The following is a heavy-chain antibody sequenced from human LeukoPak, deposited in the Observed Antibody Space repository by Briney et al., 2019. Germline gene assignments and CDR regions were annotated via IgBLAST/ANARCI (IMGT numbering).Heavy chain of an antibody. CDR2: IFASGST. CDR1: GASISSGSYY. J-gene: IGHJ3*02. Sequence: PSQTLSLTCTVSGASISSGSYYWNWIRQPAGKGLEWIGRIFASGSTNYNPSLKSRVTISVDTSKNQFSLKLSSVTAADTAVYYCARGPLLRYLDAFDIWGQGTMVTVSS. D-gene: IGHD3-9*01. CDR3: ARGPLLRYLDAFDI. V-gene: IGHV4-61*02.